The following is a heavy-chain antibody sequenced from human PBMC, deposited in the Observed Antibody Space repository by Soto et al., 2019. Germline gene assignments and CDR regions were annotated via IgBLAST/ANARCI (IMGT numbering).Heavy chain of an antibody. D-gene: IGHD2-15*01. CDR3: AREENCSDGICYSEYFQR. CDR1: GYIFTAYS. J-gene: IGHJ1*01. Sequence: ASVKVSCKASGYIFTAYSMHWVRRAPGQGLEWMGVVNPSGGSTNYAQKFQGRITLTRDTSRNTVYMDLSSLTSEDAAVYYCAREENCSDGICYSEYFQRWGQGTLVTVSS. V-gene: IGHV1-46*01. CDR2: VNPSGGST.